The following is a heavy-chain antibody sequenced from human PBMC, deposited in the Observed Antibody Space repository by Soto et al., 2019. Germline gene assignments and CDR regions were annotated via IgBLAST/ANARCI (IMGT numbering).Heavy chain of an antibody. V-gene: IGHV4-61*01. D-gene: IGHD6-6*01. Sequence: SETLSLTCTVSGGSVSSGSYYWSWIRQPPGKGLEWIGDIYYSGSTNYNPSLKSRVTISVDTSKNQFSLKLSSVTAADTAVYYCARAARRYYGMDVWGQGPTVTASS. CDR2: IYYSGST. CDR1: GGSVSSGSYY. CDR3: ARAARRYYGMDV. J-gene: IGHJ6*02.